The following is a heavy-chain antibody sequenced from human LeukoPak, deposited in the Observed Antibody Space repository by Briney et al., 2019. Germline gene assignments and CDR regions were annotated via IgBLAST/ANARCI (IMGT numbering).Heavy chain of an antibody. CDR1: GLTFSSCA. J-gene: IGHJ4*02. CDR3: VKGNDNSYHYYFDC. V-gene: IGHV3-23*01. D-gene: IGHD3-9*01. CDR2: LSGSGGST. Sequence: GGSLRLSCAASGLTFSSCAMSWVRQAPGKGLEWVSGLSGSGGSTYYADSVKGRFTIFRDNSKNTLYLRMDSLRDEDTAVYYCVKGNDNSYHYYFDCWGQGTLVTVSS.